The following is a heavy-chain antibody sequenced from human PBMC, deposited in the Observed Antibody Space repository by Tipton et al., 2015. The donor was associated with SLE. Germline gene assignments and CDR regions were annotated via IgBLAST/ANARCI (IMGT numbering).Heavy chain of an antibody. Sequence: TLSLTCAVSGGSISSGGYSWSWIRQPPGKGLEWIGYIYHSGSTYHNPSLKSRVTISVDRSKNQFSLKLSSVTAADTAVYYCARGGYSSLSFDYWGQGTLVTVSS. CDR2: IYHSGST. D-gene: IGHD5-18*01. J-gene: IGHJ4*02. CDR3: ARGGYSSLSFDY. CDR1: GGSISSGGYS. V-gene: IGHV4-30-2*01.